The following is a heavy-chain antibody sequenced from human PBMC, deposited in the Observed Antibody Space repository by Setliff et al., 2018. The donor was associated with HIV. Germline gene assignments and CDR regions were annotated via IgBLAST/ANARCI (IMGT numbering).Heavy chain of an antibody. CDR1: GFTFSSYG. CDR2: IRYDGSNK. J-gene: IGHJ3*01. V-gene: IGHV3-30*02. CDR3: VREGEYFDTIGHYLVRRFFDL. Sequence: GGSLRLSCAASGFTFSSYGMHWVRQAPGKGLEWVAFIRYDGSNKYYADSVKGRFTISRDNAKKSVFLHMNSLRGEDTAVYYCVREGEYFDTIGHYLVRRFFDLWGQGTMVTVSS. D-gene: IGHD3-9*01.